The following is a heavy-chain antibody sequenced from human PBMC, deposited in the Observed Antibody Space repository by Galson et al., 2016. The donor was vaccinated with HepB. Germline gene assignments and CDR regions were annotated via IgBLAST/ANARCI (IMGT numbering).Heavy chain of an antibody. V-gene: IGHV3-23*01. Sequence: SLRLSCAASGFTFSSYVMSWVRQAPGKGLEWVSGISVTGDITYYGDSVKGRFTISRDNSKNTVYLQMNSLRVEDTAVYYCAKINYDSSGRDTDYWGQGTLVTVSS. J-gene: IGHJ4*02. CDR3: AKINYDSSGRDTDY. CDR2: ISVTGDIT. CDR1: GFTFSSYV. D-gene: IGHD3-22*01.